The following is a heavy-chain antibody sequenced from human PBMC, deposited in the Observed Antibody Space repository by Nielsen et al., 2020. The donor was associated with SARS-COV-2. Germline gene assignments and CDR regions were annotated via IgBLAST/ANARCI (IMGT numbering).Heavy chain of an antibody. V-gene: IGHV3-30-3*01. J-gene: IGHJ4*02. CDR2: ISYDGSNK. Sequence: GGSLRLSCAASGFTFSSYAMHWVRQAPGKGLEWVAVISYDGSNKYYADSVKGRFTISRDNSKNTLYLQMNSLRAEDTAVYYCARDRGWKLGIADYWGQGTLVTVSS. D-gene: IGHD3-10*01. CDR1: GFTFSSYA. CDR3: ARDRGWKLGIADY.